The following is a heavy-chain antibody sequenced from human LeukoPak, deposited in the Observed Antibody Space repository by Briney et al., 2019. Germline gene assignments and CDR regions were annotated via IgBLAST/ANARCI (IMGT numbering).Heavy chain of an antibody. J-gene: IGHJ4*02. V-gene: IGHV4-59*08. Sequence: SETLSLTCTVSGGSISSYYWSRIRQPPGKGLEWIGYIYYSGSTNYNPSLKSRVTISVDTSKNQFSLKLSSVTAADTAVYYCASASLSIAAADYWGQGTLVTVSS. CDR1: GGSISSYY. CDR3: ASASLSIAAADY. CDR2: IYYSGST. D-gene: IGHD6-13*01.